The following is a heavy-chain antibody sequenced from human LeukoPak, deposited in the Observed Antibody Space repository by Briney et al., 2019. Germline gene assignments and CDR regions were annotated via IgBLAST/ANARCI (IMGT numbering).Heavy chain of an antibody. CDR2: ISSSSSYI. Sequence: GGSLRLSCAASGFTFSSYSMNWVRQAPGKGLEGVSSISSSSSYIYYADSVKGRFTISRDNAKNSLYLQMNSRRAEDTAVYYCARDRAVTYYFDYWGQGTLVTVSS. CDR3: ARDRAVTYYFDY. D-gene: IGHD4-17*01. J-gene: IGHJ4*02. CDR1: GFTFSSYS. V-gene: IGHV3-21*01.